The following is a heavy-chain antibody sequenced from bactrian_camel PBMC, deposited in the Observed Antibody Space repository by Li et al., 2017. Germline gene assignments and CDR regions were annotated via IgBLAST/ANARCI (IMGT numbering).Heavy chain of an antibody. Sequence: HVQLVESGGGSVQAGGSLRLSCAASGYTYSTYYMAWFRQAPGKEREFVSSITSDGTTRYADSVKGRFTISKDVARNILYLQMDNLSPEDTAMYYCAAAWDKDINDLDDPDEYNYWGQGTQVTVS. CDR1: GYTYSTYY. V-gene: IGHV3S53*01. CDR2: ITSDGTT. D-gene: IGHD1*01. J-gene: IGHJ4*01. CDR3: AAAWDKDINDLDDPDEYNY.